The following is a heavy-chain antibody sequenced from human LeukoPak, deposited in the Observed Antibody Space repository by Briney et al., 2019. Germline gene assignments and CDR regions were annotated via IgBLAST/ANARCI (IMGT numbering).Heavy chain of an antibody. CDR1: GFTVSSYY. CDR3: AREVRWLANYYFDY. Sequence: GVSLTLSCAASGFTVSSYYMSWLRQAPGKGLEWVSVIYSGGNTYYADSVKGRFTISRHNSKNTLYLQMNSLRAEDTAVYYCAREVRWLANYYFDYWGQGTLVTVSS. V-gene: IGHV3-53*04. J-gene: IGHJ4*02. D-gene: IGHD5-12*01. CDR2: IYSGGNT.